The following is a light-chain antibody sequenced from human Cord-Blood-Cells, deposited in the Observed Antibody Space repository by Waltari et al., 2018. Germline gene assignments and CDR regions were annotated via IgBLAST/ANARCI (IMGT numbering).Light chain of an antibody. CDR3: CSYAGSSTPYV. CDR2: EGS. J-gene: IGLJ1*01. CDR1: SSDVGRYNL. Sequence: QSALTQPASVSGSPGQSITISCTGTSSDVGRYNLVSWYQQHPGKAPKLMTYEGSKRPSGVSNRLSGSKSGNTASLTISGLQAEDEADYYCCSYAGSSTPYVFGTGTKVTVL. V-gene: IGLV2-23*01.